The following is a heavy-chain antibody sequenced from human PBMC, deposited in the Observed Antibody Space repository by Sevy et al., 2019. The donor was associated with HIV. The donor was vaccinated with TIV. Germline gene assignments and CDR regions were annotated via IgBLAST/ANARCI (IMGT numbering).Heavy chain of an antibody. Sequence: GGSLRLSCAASGLTFSSYSMHWVRQAPGKGLEWVTVISYDGANKDYADSVRGRFTISRDNLKNTLYLQMSGLRADDTAVYFCATCGGDCYSRGYFDYSGQGAMVTVSS. CDR3: ATCGGDCYSRGYFDY. J-gene: IGHJ4*02. CDR1: GLTFSSYS. D-gene: IGHD2-21*02. V-gene: IGHV3-30*04. CDR2: ISYDGANK.